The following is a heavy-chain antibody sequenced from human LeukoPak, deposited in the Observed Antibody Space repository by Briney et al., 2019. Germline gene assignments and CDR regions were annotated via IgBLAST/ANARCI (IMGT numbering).Heavy chain of an antibody. CDR1: GFTFSTYG. CDR3: ARDRGGYGDFDY. D-gene: IGHD5-12*01. J-gene: IGHJ4*02. Sequence: GGSLRLSCAASGFTFSTYGVYWVRQAPGKGLEWVSSNSGGSSYYADSVKGRFTISRDNSKNTLYLQMNSLRAEDTAVYYCARDRGGYGDFDYWGQGTLVTVSS. CDR2: NSGGSS. V-gene: IGHV3-23*01.